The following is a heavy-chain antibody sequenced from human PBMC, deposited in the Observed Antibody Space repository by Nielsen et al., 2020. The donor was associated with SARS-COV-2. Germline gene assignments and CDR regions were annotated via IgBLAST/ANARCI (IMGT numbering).Heavy chain of an antibody. D-gene: IGHD3-3*01. J-gene: IGHJ4*02. CDR3: ARVDYDFWSGYNFDY. V-gene: IGHV3-11*03. CDR2: ISSSSSYT. Sequence: GGSLSLSCAASGFPFSDYYMSWIRQAPGKGLEWVSYISSSSSYTNYADSVKGRFTISRDNAKNSLYLQMNSLRAEDTAVYYCARVDYDFWSGYNFDYWGQGTLVTVSS. CDR1: GFPFSDYY.